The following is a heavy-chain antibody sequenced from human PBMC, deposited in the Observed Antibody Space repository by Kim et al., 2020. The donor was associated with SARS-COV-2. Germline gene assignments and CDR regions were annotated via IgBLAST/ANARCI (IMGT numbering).Heavy chain of an antibody. J-gene: IGHJ4*02. D-gene: IGHD2-15*01. CDR1: GFTFSSYG. CDR3: AKRADCSGGGCYDY. V-gene: IGHV3-23*01. Sequence: GWSLRLSCAGSGFTFSSYGMTWVRQAPGKGLDWVSSISESGAHTYYADSVKGRFTISRDNSKNTLYLQMNSLRAEDTAVYYCAKRADCSGGGCYDYWGQG. CDR2: ISESGAHT.